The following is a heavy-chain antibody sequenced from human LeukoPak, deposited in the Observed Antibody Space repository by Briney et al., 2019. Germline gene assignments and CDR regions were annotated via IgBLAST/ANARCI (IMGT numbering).Heavy chain of an antibody. Sequence: TSETLSLTCAVYGGSFSGYYWSWIRQPPGKGLEWIGEINHSGSTYYNPSLKSRVTISVDTSKNQFSLKLSSVTAADTAVYYCARGPNFWSGYYYYYYYGMDVWGQGTTVTVSS. CDR3: ARGPNFWSGYYYYYYYGMDV. V-gene: IGHV4-34*09. J-gene: IGHJ6*02. D-gene: IGHD3-3*01. CDR2: INHSGST. CDR1: GGSFSGYY.